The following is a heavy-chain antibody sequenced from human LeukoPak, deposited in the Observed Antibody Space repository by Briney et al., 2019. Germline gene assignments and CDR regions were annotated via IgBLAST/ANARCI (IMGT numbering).Heavy chain of an antibody. Sequence: GGSLRLSCAASGFTFSSYTLNWVRQTPGQGLEWVSSITSGSSHIYYADSVKGRFTISRDNAKSSLYLQMNSLRAEDTAVYYCARDPYSGSYGADYYYYMDVWGKGTTVTISS. CDR2: ITSGSSHI. CDR1: GFTFSSYT. CDR3: ARDPYSGSYGADYYYYMDV. J-gene: IGHJ6*03. V-gene: IGHV3-21*01. D-gene: IGHD1-26*01.